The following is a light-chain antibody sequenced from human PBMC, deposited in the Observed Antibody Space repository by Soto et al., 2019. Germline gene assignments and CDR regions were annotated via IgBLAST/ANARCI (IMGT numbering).Light chain of an antibody. CDR2: DVS. Sequence: QSALTQAASVSGSPGQSITISCTGTSSDVGGYNYVSWYQHHPGKAPKLIIYDVSNRPSGVSIRFSGSKSDNTASLTISGLQPEDEADYHCSSYTTSNTRQIVFGTGTKVT. CDR3: SSYTTSNTRQIV. CDR1: SSDVGGYNY. J-gene: IGLJ1*01. V-gene: IGLV2-14*03.